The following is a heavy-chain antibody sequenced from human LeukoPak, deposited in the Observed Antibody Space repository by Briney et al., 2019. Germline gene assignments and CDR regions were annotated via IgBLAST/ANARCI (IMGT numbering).Heavy chain of an antibody. Sequence: GGSLRLSCPASGFIFSDYYTSWIRQAPGKGLEWVSYISSSSSYINYADSVKGRFTISRDNAKNSLYLQMNSLRAEDTAVYYCARSPGRSSWLFDYWGQGTLVTVSS. CDR1: GFIFSDYY. CDR2: ISSSSSYI. D-gene: IGHD6-13*01. V-gene: IGHV3-11*06. CDR3: ARSPGRSSWLFDY. J-gene: IGHJ4*02.